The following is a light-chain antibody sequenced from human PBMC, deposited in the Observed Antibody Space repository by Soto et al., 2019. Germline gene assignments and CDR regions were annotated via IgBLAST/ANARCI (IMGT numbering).Light chain of an antibody. CDR1: QDTRNE. CDR2: GAS. Sequence: AIQMTQSPSSLSASVGDRVSITCRASQDTRNELGWYQQEPGKAPKLLIYGASTLQSGVPSRFSGSGSVSDFPLTNSSQQPEDFATYYGLQDSNYPLPFGQGTKLEIK. J-gene: IGKJ2*01. V-gene: IGKV1-6*01. CDR3: LQDSNYPLP.